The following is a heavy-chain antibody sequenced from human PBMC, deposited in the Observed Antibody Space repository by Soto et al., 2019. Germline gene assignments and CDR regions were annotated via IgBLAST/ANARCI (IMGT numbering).Heavy chain of an antibody. CDR3: ARTSLGFCAHYYGGNSVGHFQH. D-gene: IGHD4-17*01. CDR1: GFTFSSYW. J-gene: IGHJ1*01. V-gene: IGHV3-74*01. CDR2: INSDGSST. Sequence: EVQLVESGGGLVQPGGSLRLSCAASGFTFSSYWMHWVRQAPGKGLVWVSRINSDGSSTSYADSVKGRFTISRDNAKNTLYLQMNSLRAEETAVYYCARTSLGFCAHYYGGNSVGHFQHWGQGTLVTVSS.